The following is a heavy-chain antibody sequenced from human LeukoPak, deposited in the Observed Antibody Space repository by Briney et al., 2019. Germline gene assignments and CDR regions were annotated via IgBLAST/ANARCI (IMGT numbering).Heavy chain of an antibody. D-gene: IGHD7-27*01. CDR2: MWFDGSHK. J-gene: IGHJ4*02. V-gene: IGHV3-33*01. CDR3: ARDITGDPPPYYFDY. CDR1: GFTFSNYG. Sequence: GGSLRLSCAASGFTFSNYGLHGVRQAPGKGLEGLAVMWFDGSHKYYADSVKGRFTISRDNSESMLYLQMNSLRAEDTAVYYCARDITGDPPPYYFDYWGQGSLVTVSS.